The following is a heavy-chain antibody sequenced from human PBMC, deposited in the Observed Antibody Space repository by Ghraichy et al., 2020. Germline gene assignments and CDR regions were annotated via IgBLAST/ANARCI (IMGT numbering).Heavy chain of an antibody. V-gene: IGHV3-7*01. CDR1: GFPFSDYW. J-gene: IGHJ3*02. D-gene: IGHD6-13*01. CDR3: VRDITPSYSNRWYDALDI. CDR2: IKQDGSEN. Sequence: GGSLRLSCAGSGFPFSDYWMTWVRQAPGKGLEWVANIKQDGSENYYVDSVKGRFTISRDNAKNSLYLQMSSLRAEDTAVYYCVRDITPSYSNRWYDALDIWGQGTLVTVSS.